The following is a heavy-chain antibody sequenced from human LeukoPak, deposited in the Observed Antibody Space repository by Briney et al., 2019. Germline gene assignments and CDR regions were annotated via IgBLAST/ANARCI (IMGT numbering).Heavy chain of an antibody. J-gene: IGHJ6*02. Sequence: SQTLSLTCSVSGDSINSGDYYWSWFRQPPGRGLEWIGYIYYSGTTSYNPSLKSRVTISVDTSKNQFSLKLSSVTAADTAVYYCAITPTDYSSSSPYYYGMDVWGQGTTVTVSS. D-gene: IGHD6-13*01. CDR2: IYYSGTT. V-gene: IGHV4-30-4*01. CDR1: GDSINSGDYY. CDR3: AITPTDYSSSSPYYYGMDV.